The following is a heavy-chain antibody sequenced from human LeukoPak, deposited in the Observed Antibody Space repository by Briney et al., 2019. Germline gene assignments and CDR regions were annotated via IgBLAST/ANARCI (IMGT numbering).Heavy chain of an antibody. CDR3: ARGAKRRNWFDP. CDR2: MNPNSGNT. CDR1: GYTFTSYD. Sequence: ASVKVSCKASGYTFTSYDINWVRQATGQGLEWMGWMNPNSGNTGYAQKFQGRGTMTRNPSISTAYMELSSLRSEDTAVYYCARGAKRRNWFDPWGQGTLVTVSS. J-gene: IGHJ5*02. V-gene: IGHV1-8*01.